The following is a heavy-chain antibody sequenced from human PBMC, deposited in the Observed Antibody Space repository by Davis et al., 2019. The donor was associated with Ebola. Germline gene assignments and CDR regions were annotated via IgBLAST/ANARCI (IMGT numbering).Heavy chain of an antibody. CDR3: TKGVIGYGDSRGTGFDP. V-gene: IGHV3-49*03. Sequence: PGGSLRLSCTASGFTFGNYAMSWFRQAPGKGLEWVSFIRGRSYGGTTEYAASVKGRFTISRDDSKSIAYPQMNSLKTEDTAVYYCTKGVIGYGDSRGTGFDPWGQGTLVTVSS. D-gene: IGHD1-1*01. J-gene: IGHJ5*02. CDR2: IRGRSYGGTT. CDR1: GFTFGNYA.